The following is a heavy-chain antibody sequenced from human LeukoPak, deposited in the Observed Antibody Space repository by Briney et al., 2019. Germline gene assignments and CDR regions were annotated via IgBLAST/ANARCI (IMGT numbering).Heavy chain of an antibody. D-gene: IGHD3-10*01. V-gene: IGHV1-69*13. CDR2: IIPIFGTA. CDR3: ARVRITMVRGVIDPRNWFDP. J-gene: IGHJ5*02. CDR1: GGTFSSYA. Sequence: ASVKVSCKASGGTFSSYAISWVRQAPEQGLEWMGGIIPIFGTANYAQKFQGRVTITADESTSTAYMELSSLRSEDTAVYYCARVRITMVRGVIDPRNWFDPWGQGTLVTVSS.